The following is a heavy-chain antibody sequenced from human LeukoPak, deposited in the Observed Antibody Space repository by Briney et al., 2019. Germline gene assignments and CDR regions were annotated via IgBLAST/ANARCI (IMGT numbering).Heavy chain of an antibody. CDR2: INPNSGGT. CDR3: ARGVYSSSWSDWFDP. Sequence: ASLTVSCKASGYTFTGYYIHWVRQAPGQGLEWMGWINPNSGGTNYAQKFHGRVTMGRDTSISTAYMELSRLRSDDTAVDYCARGVYSSSWSDWFDPWGEGTLVTVSS. D-gene: IGHD6-13*01. CDR1: GYTFTGYY. V-gene: IGHV1-2*02. J-gene: IGHJ5*02.